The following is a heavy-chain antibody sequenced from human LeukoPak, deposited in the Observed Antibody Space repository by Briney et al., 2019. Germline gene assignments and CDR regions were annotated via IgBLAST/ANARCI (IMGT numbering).Heavy chain of an antibody. Sequence: RASVKVSCKGSGYSFTGYYLHWVRQAPAQGLEWMGWVNPNTGGAYSAQNFQGRVTMTSDTSATTTYMEVRRLTPDDTAVYYCARARFGPGDSSGSFDPWGQGTLVTVSS. J-gene: IGHJ5*02. V-gene: IGHV1-2*02. D-gene: IGHD3-22*01. CDR3: ARARFGPGDSSGSFDP. CDR1: GYSFTGYY. CDR2: VNPNTGGA.